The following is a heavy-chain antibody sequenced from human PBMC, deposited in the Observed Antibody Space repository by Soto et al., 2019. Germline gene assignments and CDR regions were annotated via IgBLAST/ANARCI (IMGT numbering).Heavy chain of an antibody. V-gene: IGHV3-74*01. Sequence: GGSLRLSCAASGFNFGNNWMHWVRQAPGKGLEWVSRRNSDGRTTNYADSVKGRFTVSRDNAKNTLYLQMNSLRAEDTAVYYCATAEVDYWGPGTLVTVSS. J-gene: IGHJ4*02. CDR3: ATAEVDY. CDR2: RNSDGRTT. CDR1: GFNFGNNW.